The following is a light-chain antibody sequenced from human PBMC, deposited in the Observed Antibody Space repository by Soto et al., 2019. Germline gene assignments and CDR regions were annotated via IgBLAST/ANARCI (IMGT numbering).Light chain of an antibody. CDR2: GAS. CDR3: QQYNTWPLT. V-gene: IGKV3-15*01. CDR1: QSVSSN. Sequence: VMTQSPATLSVSPGQRATLSCSASQSVSSNLAWYQQKPGQAPRLLIYGASTRASGIPARFSGSESGTEFTLTISSLQSEDFAVYYCQQYNTWPLTFGGGTKVDIK. J-gene: IGKJ4*01.